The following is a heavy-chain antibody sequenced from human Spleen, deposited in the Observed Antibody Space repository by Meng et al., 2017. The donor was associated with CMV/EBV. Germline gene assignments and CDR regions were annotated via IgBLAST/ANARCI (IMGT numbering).Heavy chain of an antibody. CDR1: TFSSYA. CDR3: ARTLRGYCSSTSCYKGDY. Sequence: TFSSYAMHWVRQAPGKGLEWVAVISYDGSNKYYADSVKGRFTISRDNSKNTLYLQMNSLRAEDTAVYYCARTLRGYCSSTSCYKGDYWGQGTLVTVSS. V-gene: IGHV3-30*04. CDR2: ISYDGSNK. D-gene: IGHD2-2*01. J-gene: IGHJ4*02.